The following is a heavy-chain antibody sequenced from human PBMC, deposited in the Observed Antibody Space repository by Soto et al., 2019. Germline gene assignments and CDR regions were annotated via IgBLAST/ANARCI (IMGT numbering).Heavy chain of an antibody. CDR1: GGSFSGHS. V-gene: IGHV4-34*01. CDR3: STRAYDTHGDYRFDP. CDR2: INHSGRV. Sequence: SETLSLTCAVYGGSFSGHSWTLMRQSPGKGLEWIGYINHSGRVNYSPSLKSRVTISLDTSKNQFSLTLSAVTAADTAMYYCSTRAYDTHGDYRFDPWGQGTLVTVSS. D-gene: IGHD3-22*01. J-gene: IGHJ5*01.